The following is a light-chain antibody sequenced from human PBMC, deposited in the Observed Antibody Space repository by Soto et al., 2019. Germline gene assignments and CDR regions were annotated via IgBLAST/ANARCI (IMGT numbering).Light chain of an antibody. CDR2: EGS. CDR3: LSYAGSSTSVV. Sequence: QSALTQPASVSGSPGQSITISCTGTSSDVGSYNLVSWYQQHPGKAPKLMIYEGSKRPSGVSNRFSGSKSGNTASLTISGLQADDEADYYCLSYAGSSTSVVFGGGTKLTVL. J-gene: IGLJ2*01. V-gene: IGLV2-23*01. CDR1: SSDVGSYNL.